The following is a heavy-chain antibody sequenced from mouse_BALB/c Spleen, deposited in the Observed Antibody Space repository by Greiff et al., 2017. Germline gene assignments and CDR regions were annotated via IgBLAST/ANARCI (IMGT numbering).Heavy chain of an antibody. V-gene: IGHV3-6*02. J-gene: IGHJ2*01. CDR3: ARDLDYGSSYDY. CDR1: GYSITSCYY. D-gene: IGHD1-1*01. Sequence: DVQLQESGPGLVKPSQSLSLTFSVTGYSITSCYYWNWIRQFPGNKLEWMGYISYDGSNNYNPALKNRISITRDTSKNQFFLKLNSVTTEDTATYYCARDLDYGSSYDYWGQGTTLTVSS. CDR2: ISYDGSN.